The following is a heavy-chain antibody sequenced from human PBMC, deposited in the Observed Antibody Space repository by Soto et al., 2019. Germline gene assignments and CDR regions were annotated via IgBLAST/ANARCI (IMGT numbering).Heavy chain of an antibody. D-gene: IGHD6-19*01. CDR2: IYYIGGT. CDR3: TREQSDDNYFDP. CDR1: GAALSSGGYF. J-gene: IGHJ5*02. Sequence: SETLSLTCTVSGAALSSGGYFYTWVWQPQGKGLEWLGYIYYIGGTNYNPSLKSRVTISLDKSKSQFSLRLISVTAADTAVYYCTREQSDDNYFDPWGQGTLVTVSS. V-gene: IGHV4-61*08.